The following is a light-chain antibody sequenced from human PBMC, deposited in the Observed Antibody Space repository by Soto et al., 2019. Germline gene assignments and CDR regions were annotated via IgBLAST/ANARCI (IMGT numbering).Light chain of an antibody. CDR1: QTFSSIY. V-gene: IGKV3-20*01. Sequence: MVLTQSPGTLSLSPGERATSCCRARQTFSSIYLAWYQQRPGQAPRLLIYGASSRATGIPDRFSGSGSGTDFTLTISRLQPEDFAVYYCHKYVSWTFGQGTKVDIK. CDR2: GAS. CDR3: HKYVSWT. J-gene: IGKJ1*01.